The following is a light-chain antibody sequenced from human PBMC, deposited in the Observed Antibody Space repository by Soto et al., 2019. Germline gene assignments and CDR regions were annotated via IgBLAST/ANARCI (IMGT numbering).Light chain of an antibody. CDR2: GSF. J-gene: IGKJ5*01. Sequence: EIEMTQSPVTLSASPGESATLSCRASQSVDNNVAWYQQKPGQAPRLLIVGSFARATGIPARFSGSGSGSEFTLTISGLQSEDFAVYYCQQYNDRPPITFGQGTRLEIK. CDR1: QSVDNN. V-gene: IGKV3-15*01. CDR3: QQYNDRPPIT.